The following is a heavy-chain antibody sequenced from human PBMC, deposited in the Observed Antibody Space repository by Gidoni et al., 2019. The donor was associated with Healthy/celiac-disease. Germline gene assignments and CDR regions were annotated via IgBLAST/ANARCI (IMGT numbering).Heavy chain of an antibody. CDR3: ARDFSSSWYGPNWFDP. J-gene: IGHJ5*02. V-gene: IGHV3-21*01. D-gene: IGHD6-13*01. Sequence: EVQLVESGGGRVKPGGSLRLSCAASGFTFSSYSMNWVRQAPGKGLEWVSSISSSSSYIYYADSVKGRFTISRDNAKNSLYLQMNSLRAEDTAVYYCARDFSSSWYGPNWFDPWGQGTLVTVSS. CDR2: ISSSSSYI. CDR1: GFTFSSYS.